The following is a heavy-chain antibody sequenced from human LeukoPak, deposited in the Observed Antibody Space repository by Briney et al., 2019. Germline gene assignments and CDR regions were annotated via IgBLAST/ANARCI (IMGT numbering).Heavy chain of an antibody. CDR3: AKERYYDSSGYYYDY. J-gene: IGHJ4*02. CDR2: INSGGSST. CDR1: RFTFSTYW. Sequence: GGSLRLSCAASRFTFSTYWMHWVRQAPGKGLVWVSRINSGGSSTGYADSVKGRFTVSRDNAKNTLYLQMNSLRAEDTAVYYCAKERYYDSSGYYYDYWGQGTLVTVSS. D-gene: IGHD3-22*01. V-gene: IGHV3-74*01.